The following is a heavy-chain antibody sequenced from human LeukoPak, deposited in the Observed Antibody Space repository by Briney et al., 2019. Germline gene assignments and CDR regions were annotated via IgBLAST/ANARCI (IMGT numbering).Heavy chain of an antibody. V-gene: IGHV4-59*01. Sequence: SETLSLTCTVSGGSMNTYFWSWIRQPPGKGLEWMGYVYHTGSTTYKPSLKSRITISVDTSKNQFSLKLTSVTAADTAVYYCARDRGYDYVFDYWGQGTLVTVSS. CDR2: VYHTGST. CDR1: GGSMNTYF. J-gene: IGHJ4*02. CDR3: ARDRGYDYVFDY. D-gene: IGHD5-12*01.